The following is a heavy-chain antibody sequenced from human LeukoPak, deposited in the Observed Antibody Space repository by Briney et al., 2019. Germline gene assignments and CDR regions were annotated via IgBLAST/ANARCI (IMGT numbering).Heavy chain of an antibody. Sequence: SETLSLTCTVSGPSISSGYFWGWIRQPPGKGLEWIASIYHSGSTYYNPSLKSRVTISVDTSENQFSLKLSSVTAADTAVYYCARAVYSSSIDYWGQGTLVTVSS. CDR3: ARAVYSSSIDY. CDR2: IYHSGST. V-gene: IGHV4-38-2*02. CDR1: GPSISSGYF. D-gene: IGHD6-13*01. J-gene: IGHJ4*02.